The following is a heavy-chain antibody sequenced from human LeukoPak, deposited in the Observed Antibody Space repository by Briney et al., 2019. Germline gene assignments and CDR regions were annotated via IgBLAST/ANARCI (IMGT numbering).Heavy chain of an antibody. CDR1: GYTFTSYG. J-gene: IGHJ6*02. D-gene: IGHD5-18*01. CDR3: ARERGYSYGDYYYYGMDV. Sequence: ASVKVSCTASGYTFTSYGISWVRQAPGQGLEWMGWISAYNGNTNYAQKLQGRVTMTTDTSTSTAYMELRSLRSDDTAVYYFARERGYSYGDYYYYGMDVWGQGTTVTVSS. V-gene: IGHV1-18*01. CDR2: ISAYNGNT.